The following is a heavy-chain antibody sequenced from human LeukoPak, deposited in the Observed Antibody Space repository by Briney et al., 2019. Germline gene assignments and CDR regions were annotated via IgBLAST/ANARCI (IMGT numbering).Heavy chain of an antibody. J-gene: IGHJ4*02. V-gene: IGHV3-30*02. Sequence: GGSLRLSCAASGFTFSLYGIHWVRQAPGKGLEWVAFIQNDGSNKYYADSMKGRFTISGDNSKNTLYLQMNSLRPDDTAMYYCAKDRIVLVTATFDYWGQGTLVTVSS. D-gene: IGHD2-21*02. CDR2: IQNDGSNK. CDR1: GFTFSLYG. CDR3: AKDRIVLVTATFDY.